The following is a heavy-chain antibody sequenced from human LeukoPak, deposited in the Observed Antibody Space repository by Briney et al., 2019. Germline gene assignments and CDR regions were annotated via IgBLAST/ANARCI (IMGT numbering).Heavy chain of an antibody. Sequence: PGGSLRLSCAASGFTFSSYAMSWVRQAPGKGLEWVSAISGSGGSTYYADSVKGRFTISRDNSKNTLYLQMNSLRAEDTAVYYCSKDPSVSTKLLWCGEHDYWGQGTLVTVSS. CDR2: ISGSGGST. D-gene: IGHD3-10*01. J-gene: IGHJ4*02. CDR1: GFTFSSYA. V-gene: IGHV3-23*01. CDR3: SKDPSVSTKLLWCGEHDY.